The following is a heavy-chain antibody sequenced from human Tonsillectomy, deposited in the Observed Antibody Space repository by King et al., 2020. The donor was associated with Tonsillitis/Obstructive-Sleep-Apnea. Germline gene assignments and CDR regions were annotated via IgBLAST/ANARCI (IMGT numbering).Heavy chain of an antibody. CDR1: GYTFTGYY. J-gene: IGHJ1*01. D-gene: IGHD3-22*01. V-gene: IGHV1-2*02. Sequence: QLVQSGAEVKKPGASVKVSCKASGYTFTGYYMHWVRQAPGQGLEWMGWINPNSGGTNYAQKFQGRVTMTRDTSISTAYMEQSRLRSDDTAVYYCARGGYYYDSSGSYFQHWGQGTLVTVSS. CDR3: ARGGYYYDSSGSYFQH. CDR2: INPNSGGT.